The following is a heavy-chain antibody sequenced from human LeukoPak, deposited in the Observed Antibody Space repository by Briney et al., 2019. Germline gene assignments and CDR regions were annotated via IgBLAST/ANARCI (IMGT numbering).Heavy chain of an antibody. J-gene: IGHJ6*02. CDR2: IYRNADGGTT. D-gene: IGHD2-2*01. CDR3: TTDSYCSTTTCYASSNYYYGLDA. Sequence: GGSLRLSCAAAGFTFSNAWMTWVRQAPGKGLEWVGRIYRNADGGTTDYAAPVKGRFTISRDDSKNTLYLQMNSLKTEDTAVYYCTTDSYCSTTTCYASSNYYYGLDAWGQGTSVTVSS. V-gene: IGHV3-15*05. CDR1: GFTFSNAW.